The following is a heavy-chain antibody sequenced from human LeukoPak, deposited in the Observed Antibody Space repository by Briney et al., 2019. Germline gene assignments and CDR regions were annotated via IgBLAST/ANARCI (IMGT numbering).Heavy chain of an antibody. V-gene: IGHV1-2*02. J-gene: IGHJ5*02. D-gene: IGHD5-24*01. CDR1: GYTFTGYY. CDR3: ARARDGYNYGWFDP. CDR2: INPNSGDT. Sequence: ASVKVSCKASGYTFTGYYMHWVRQAPGQGLEWMGWINPNSGDTNYAQKFQGSVTMTRDTSISTAYMELSRLRSDDTAVYYCARARDGYNYGWFDPWGQGTLVTVSS.